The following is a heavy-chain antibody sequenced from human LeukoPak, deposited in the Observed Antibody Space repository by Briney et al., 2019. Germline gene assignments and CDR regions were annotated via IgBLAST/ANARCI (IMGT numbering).Heavy chain of an antibody. D-gene: IGHD4-11*01. CDR2: IYYSGST. CDR3: ARLSSNYPFDP. Sequence: PSETLSLTCTVSGGSILSSSYYWGWIRQPPGKGLEWIGSIYYSGSTYYNPSLKSRVTISVDTSKNQFSLKLSSVTAADTAVYYCARLSSNYPFDPWGQGTLVTVSS. CDR1: GGSILSSSYY. J-gene: IGHJ5*02. V-gene: IGHV4-39*01.